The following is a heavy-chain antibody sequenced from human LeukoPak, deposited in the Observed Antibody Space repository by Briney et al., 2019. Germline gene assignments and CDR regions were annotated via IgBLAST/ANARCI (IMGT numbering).Heavy chain of an antibody. D-gene: IGHD3-10*01. V-gene: IGHV3-23*01. J-gene: IGHJ5*02. CDR2: ISGSGGST. Sequence: PGGSLRLSCAASGFTFSSYAMSWVRQAPGKGLEWVSAISGSGGSTYYADSVKGRFTISRDNSKNTLYLQMNSLRAEDTAVYYCARELKSPHGSGSYYNWFDPWGQGTLVTVSS. CDR3: ARELKSPHGSGSYYNWFDP. CDR1: GFTFSSYA.